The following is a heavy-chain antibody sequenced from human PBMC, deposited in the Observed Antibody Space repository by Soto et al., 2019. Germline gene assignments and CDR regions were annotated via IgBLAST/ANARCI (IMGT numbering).Heavy chain of an antibody. CDR2: ISNDGDNK. D-gene: IGHD6-13*01. CDR3: ARVRSRIGFDHSYDLGV. Sequence: QVQLVESGGGVVQSGRSLRLSCAASGFTFSRYTMHWVRQAPGKGLEWVALISNDGDNKYYADSVKGRLTISRDNSKNTLYLEIHSLRAEDTAVFYCARVRSRIGFDHSYDLGVWGQGTTVTVSS. CDR1: GFTFSRYT. J-gene: IGHJ6*02. V-gene: IGHV3-30*14.